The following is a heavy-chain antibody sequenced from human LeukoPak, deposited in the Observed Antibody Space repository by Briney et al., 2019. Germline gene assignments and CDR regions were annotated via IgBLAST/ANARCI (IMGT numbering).Heavy chain of an antibody. CDR3: ARALEQLVSDY. J-gene: IGHJ4*02. D-gene: IGHD6-13*01. V-gene: IGHV3-33*01. CDR1: GFTFSSYG. CDR2: IWYDGSNK. Sequence: GGSLRLSCAASGFTFSSYGMHWVRQAPGKGLEWVAVIWYDGSNKYFADSVKGRFTISRDNAKNSLYLQMNSLRAEDTAVYYCARALEQLVSDYWGQGTLVTVSS.